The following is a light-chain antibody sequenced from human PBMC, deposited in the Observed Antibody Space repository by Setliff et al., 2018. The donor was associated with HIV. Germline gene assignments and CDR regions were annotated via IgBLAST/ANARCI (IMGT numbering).Light chain of an antibody. CDR2: EVR. V-gene: IGLV2-14*01. CDR3: SSYAITNTLP. CDR1: SSDVGGYSY. J-gene: IGLJ1*01. Sequence: QSVLIQPPSVSGSPGQSVTISCTGTSSDVGGYSYVSWYQQHPGKAPKLIIYEVRNRPSGVSNRFSGSKPGNTASLTISGLQAEDEADYYCSSYAITNTLPFGTGTKVTVL.